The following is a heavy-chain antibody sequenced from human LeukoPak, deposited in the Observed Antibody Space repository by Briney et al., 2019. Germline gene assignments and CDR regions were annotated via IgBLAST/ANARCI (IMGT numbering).Heavy chain of an antibody. CDR1: GYTFTSYG. CDR2: IIPIFGTA. Sequence: SVKDSCKASGYTFTSYGISWVRQAPGQGLEWMGRIIPIFGTANYAQKFQGRVTITTDESTSTAYMELSSLRSEDTAVYYCASGSYYDYWGQGTLVTVSS. D-gene: IGHD1-26*01. J-gene: IGHJ4*02. CDR3: ASGSYYDY. V-gene: IGHV1-69*05.